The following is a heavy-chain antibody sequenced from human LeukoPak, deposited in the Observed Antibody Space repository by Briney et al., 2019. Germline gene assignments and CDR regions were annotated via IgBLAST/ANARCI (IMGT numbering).Heavy chain of an antibody. V-gene: IGHV3-9*01. CDR3: AKALLARKVTCGDNWFDP. Sequence: PGGSLRLSCAGSGFNFDDYDMHWVRHPPGKGLEWVSSISSNSGNIAYADSVKGRFTISRDNARNSLYLQMNSLRPEDTALYYCAKALLARKVTCGDNWFDPWGQGTLVTVSS. J-gene: IGHJ5*02. CDR1: GFNFDDYD. CDR2: ISSNSGNI. D-gene: IGHD4-11*01.